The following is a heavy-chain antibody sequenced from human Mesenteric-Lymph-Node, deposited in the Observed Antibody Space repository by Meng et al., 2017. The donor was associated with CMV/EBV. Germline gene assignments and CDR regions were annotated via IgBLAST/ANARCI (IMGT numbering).Heavy chain of an antibody. Sequence: GESLKISCEASGFTFSSYFSSYNMNWVRQAPGKGLVWVSRINSDGSSTSYADSVKGRFTISRDNAKNTLYLQMNSLRVEDTAVYYCARLNSYGTYYYYGMDVWGQGTTVTVSS. CDR1: GFTFSSYFSSYN. V-gene: IGHV3-74*01. CDR3: ARLNSYGTYYYYGMDV. CDR2: INSDGSST. J-gene: IGHJ6*02. D-gene: IGHD5-18*01.